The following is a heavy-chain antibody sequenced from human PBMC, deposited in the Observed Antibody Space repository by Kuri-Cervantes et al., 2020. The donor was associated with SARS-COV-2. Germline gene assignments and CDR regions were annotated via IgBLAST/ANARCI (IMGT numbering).Heavy chain of an antibody. V-gene: IGHV3-21*01. D-gene: IGHD1-7*01. CDR3: AKDWNSGVFDC. CDR2: ISSSSSYI. J-gene: IGHJ4*02. Sequence: AGSLRLSCAASGFTSSSYSMNWVRQAPGKGLEWVSSISSSSSYIYYADSVKGRFTISRDNAKNSLYLQMNSLRAGDTAVYYCAKDWNSGVFDCWGQGTLVTVSS. CDR1: GFTSSSYS.